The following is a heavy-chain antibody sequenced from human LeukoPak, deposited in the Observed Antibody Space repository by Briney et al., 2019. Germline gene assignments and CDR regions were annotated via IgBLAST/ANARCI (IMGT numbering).Heavy chain of an antibody. V-gene: IGHV4-34*01. CDR2: INHSGST. D-gene: IGHD4-23*01. CDR1: GGSISSYY. CDR3: ARVGYGGNSGN. Sequence: SETLSLTCTVSGGSISSYYWSWIRQPPGKGLEWIGEINHSGSTNYNPSLKSRVTISVDTSKNQFSLKLSSVTAADTAVYYCARVGYGGNSGNWGQGTLVTVSS. J-gene: IGHJ4*02.